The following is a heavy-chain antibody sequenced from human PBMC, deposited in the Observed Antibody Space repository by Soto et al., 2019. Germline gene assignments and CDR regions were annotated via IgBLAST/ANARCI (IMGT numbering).Heavy chain of an antibody. CDR3: ARQFDYDTSGYYYAY. D-gene: IGHD3-22*01. CDR2: IIPLFGTA. Sequence: QVQLVQSGAEVKKAGSSVKVSCKASGGSFNKYAIDWVRQAPGQGLEWMGGIIPLFGTANYAQKFQARVTITADEAASTAYMELRSLRYEDTAVYYCARQFDYDTSGYYYAYWGQGTLVTVSS. V-gene: IGHV1-69*01. J-gene: IGHJ4*02. CDR1: GGSFNKYA.